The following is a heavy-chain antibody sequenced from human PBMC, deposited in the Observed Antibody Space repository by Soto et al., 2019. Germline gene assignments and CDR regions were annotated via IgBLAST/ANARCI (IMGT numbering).Heavy chain of an antibody. CDR3: ARRVDYSNMVDY. CDR1: GGSISSSSYY. V-gene: IGHV4-39*01. D-gene: IGHD4-4*01. J-gene: IGHJ4*02. Sequence: QLQLQESGPGLVKPSETLSLTCTVSGGSISSSSYYWGWIRQPPGKGLEWIGSIYYSGSTYYNPSLKSRVTISVDTSKNQFSLKLSSVTAADTAVYYCARRVDYSNMVDYWGQGTLVTVSS. CDR2: IYYSGST.